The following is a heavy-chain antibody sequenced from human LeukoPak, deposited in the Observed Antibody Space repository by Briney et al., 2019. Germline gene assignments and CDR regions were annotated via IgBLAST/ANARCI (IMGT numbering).Heavy chain of an antibody. J-gene: IGHJ1*01. V-gene: IGHV4-59*01. CDR1: GGSISTYY. D-gene: IGHD1-26*01. CDR3: ARGGTPVGATKWGYFQH. Sequence: PSETLSLTCTVSGGSISTYYWSWIRQPPGKGLEWIGYVYYSGSTNYNPSLKSRVTISADTSKNQFSLRLRSVTAADTAVYYCARGGTPVGATKWGYFQHWGQGTLVTVSS. CDR2: VYYSGST.